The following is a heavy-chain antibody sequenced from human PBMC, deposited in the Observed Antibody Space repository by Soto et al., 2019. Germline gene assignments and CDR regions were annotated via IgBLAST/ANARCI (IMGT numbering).Heavy chain of an antibody. J-gene: IGHJ4*02. D-gene: IGHD3-3*02. V-gene: IGHV5-51*01. CDR2: IKPGTSDI. CDR1: GYKFGRAW. Sequence: PXESLKISCKGFGYKFGRAWIGWVRQIPGKGLEWMGIIKPGTSDIRYSPSCRGHVTISADEAVSTAYLQWSSLKASDTAMYYCARQLSHICDSWGQGTLVTVSS. CDR3: ARQLSHICDS.